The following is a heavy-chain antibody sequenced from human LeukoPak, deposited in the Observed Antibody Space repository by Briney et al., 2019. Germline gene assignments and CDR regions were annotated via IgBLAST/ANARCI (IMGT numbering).Heavy chain of an antibody. V-gene: IGHV3-7*01. CDR2: INFDGSEK. CDR1: GFTFSNYW. J-gene: IGHJ1*01. Sequence: GGSLRLSCAASGFTFSNYWMTWVRQAPGKGLEGVALINFDGSEKYYADSLKGRFTISRDNAEKSLYLQMNSLRAEDTALYYCARDGDSGWSLSHWGQGTLVTVSS. D-gene: IGHD6-13*01. CDR3: ARDGDSGWSLSH.